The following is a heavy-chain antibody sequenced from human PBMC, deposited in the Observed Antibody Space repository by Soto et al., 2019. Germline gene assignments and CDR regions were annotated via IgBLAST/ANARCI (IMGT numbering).Heavy chain of an antibody. D-gene: IGHD3-3*02. CDR1: VDSISSSSYY. J-gene: IGHJ5*02. CDR3: ARPLQLAVSGFDP. CDR2: IHYRANS. Sequence: NPSETLSLTCAVSVDSISSSSYYWAWILQPPGKGLEWIGSIHYRANSYYSPSLKSRITISVDTSKNQISLRLSSVTAADTAVYYCARPLQLAVSGFDPWGQGTLVTVSS. V-gene: IGHV4-39*01.